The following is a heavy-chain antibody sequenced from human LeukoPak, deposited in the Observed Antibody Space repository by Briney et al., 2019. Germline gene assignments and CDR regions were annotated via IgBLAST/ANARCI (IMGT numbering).Heavy chain of an antibody. V-gene: IGHV4-59*08. Sequence: SETLSLTCTVSGGSISSYYWSWIRQPPGKGLEWIGYIYYSGSTNYNPSLKSRVTISVDTSKNQFSLKLRSVTAADTAVYYCASGTYYYDSTGLRFYYYRLDVWGQGTTVTVSS. CDR1: GGSISSYY. CDR2: IYYSGST. J-gene: IGHJ6*02. D-gene: IGHD3-22*01. CDR3: ASGTYYYDSTGLRFYYYRLDV.